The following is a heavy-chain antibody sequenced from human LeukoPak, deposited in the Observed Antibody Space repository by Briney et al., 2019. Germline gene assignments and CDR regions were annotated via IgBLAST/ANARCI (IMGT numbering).Heavy chain of an antibody. D-gene: IGHD4-17*01. V-gene: IGHV1-24*01. J-gene: IGHJ4*02. CDR2: FDPEDGET. CDR3: ARGRTVTTY. CDR1: GYTLTELS. Sequence: GASVTVSCKVSGYTLTELSMHWVRQAPGKGLEWMGGFDPEDGETIYAQKLQGRVTMTTDTSTSTAYMELRSLRSDDTAVYYCARGRTVTTYWGQGTLVTVSS.